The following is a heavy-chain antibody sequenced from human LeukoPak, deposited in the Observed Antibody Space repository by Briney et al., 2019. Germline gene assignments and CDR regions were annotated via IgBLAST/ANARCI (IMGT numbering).Heavy chain of an antibody. J-gene: IGHJ4*02. V-gene: IGHV4-38-2*02. CDR3: ARDGSDGIAVAGDFDY. Sequence: KSSETLSLTCTVSGYSISSGYYWGWIRQPPGKGLEWIGSIYHSGSTYYNPSLKSRVTISVDTSKNQFSLKLSSVTAADTAVYYCARDGSDGIAVAGDFDYWGQGTLVTASS. D-gene: IGHD6-19*01. CDR2: IYHSGST. CDR1: GYSISSGYY.